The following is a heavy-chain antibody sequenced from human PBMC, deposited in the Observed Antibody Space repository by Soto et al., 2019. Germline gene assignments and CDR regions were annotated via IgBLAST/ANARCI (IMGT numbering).Heavy chain of an antibody. CDR1: GFTFSSYG. J-gene: IGHJ4*02. D-gene: IGHD2-15*01. Sequence: GGSLRLSCAASGFTFSSYGMHWVRQAPGKGLEWVAVISYDGSNKYYADSVKGRFTISRDNSKNTLYLQMNSLRAEDTAVYYCAKPLFLYGGNYFDYWGQGTLVTVSS. CDR3: AKPLFLYGGNYFDY. V-gene: IGHV3-30*18. CDR2: ISYDGSNK.